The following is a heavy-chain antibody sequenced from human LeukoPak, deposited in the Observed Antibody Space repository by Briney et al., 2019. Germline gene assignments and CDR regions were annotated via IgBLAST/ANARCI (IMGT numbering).Heavy chain of an antibody. Sequence: PGGSLRLSCAASGFTFINYWMHWVRQAPGEALVWVSHINNDGSTTTYADSVKGRFTISRDNAKNTLYLYVNSLRAEDTAVYYCARGGFCSGADCRGSFDYWGQGSLVTVSS. J-gene: IGHJ4*02. D-gene: IGHD2-15*01. CDR3: ARGGFCSGADCRGSFDY. CDR1: GFTFINYW. V-gene: IGHV3-74*01. CDR2: INNDGSTT.